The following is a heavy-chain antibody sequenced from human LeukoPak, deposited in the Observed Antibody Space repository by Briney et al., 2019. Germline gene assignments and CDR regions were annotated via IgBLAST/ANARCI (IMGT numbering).Heavy chain of an antibody. V-gene: IGHV3-11*01. D-gene: IGHD3-10*01. CDR3: ARSDPITMVRGVTVYYYGMDV. J-gene: IGHJ6*02. Sequence: GGSLRLSCAASGFTFSDYYMSWIRQAPGEGLEWVSYISSSGSTIYYADSVKGRFTISRDNAKNSLYLQMNSLRAEDTAVYYCARSDPITMVRGVTVYYYGMDVWGQGTTVTVSS. CDR1: GFTFSDYY. CDR2: ISSSGSTI.